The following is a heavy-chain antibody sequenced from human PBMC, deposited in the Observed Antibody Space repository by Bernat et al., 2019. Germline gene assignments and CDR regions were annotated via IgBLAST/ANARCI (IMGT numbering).Heavy chain of an antibody. CDR1: GGSISSSSYY. CDR3: RVYNYAILTGLIDY. CDR2: SYYSGST. Sequence: QLQLQESGPGLVKPSETLSLTCTVSGGSISSSSYYWGWIRQPPGKGLEWIGSSYYSGSTYYNPSLKSRVTISVDTSKHQFSLKLSSVTAADAAVYYCRVYNYAILTGLIDYWGQGTLVTVSS. J-gene: IGHJ4*02. D-gene: IGHD3-9*01. V-gene: IGHV4-39*01.